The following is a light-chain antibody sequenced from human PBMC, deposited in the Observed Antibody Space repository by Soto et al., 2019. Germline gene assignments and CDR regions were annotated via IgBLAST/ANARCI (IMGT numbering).Light chain of an antibody. CDR3: QQSYSSPPP. V-gene: IGKV1-39*01. Sequence: DVRMSQSPSAVSASVEDRVIITCRASQSISNRLNWYQQKPGKAPKLLIFAASSLQSGVPSRFSGSRSGPDFTLTISSLQPEDFATYYCQQSYSSPPPFGQGAKVAIK. CDR2: AAS. CDR1: QSISNR. J-gene: IGKJ1*01.